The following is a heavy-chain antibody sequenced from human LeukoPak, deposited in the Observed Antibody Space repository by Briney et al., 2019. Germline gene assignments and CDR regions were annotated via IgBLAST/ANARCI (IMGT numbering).Heavy chain of an antibody. D-gene: IGHD2-8*01. CDR3: ARELMEMVYAIFDY. Sequence: GGSLRLSCAASGFTFSSYSMNWVRQAPGKRLEWVSSISSSSSYLYYADSVKGRFTISRDNAKNSLYLQMNSLRAEDTAVYYCARELMEMVYAIFDYWGQGTLVTVSS. J-gene: IGHJ4*02. CDR2: ISSSSSYL. CDR1: GFTFSSYS. V-gene: IGHV3-21*01.